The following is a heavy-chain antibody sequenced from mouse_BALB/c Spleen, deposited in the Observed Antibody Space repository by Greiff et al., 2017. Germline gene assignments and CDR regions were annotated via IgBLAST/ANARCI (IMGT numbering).Heavy chain of an antibody. CDR1: GFTFTDYY. CDR2: IRNKANGYTT. D-gene: IGHD2-3*01. J-gene: IGHJ4*01. CDR3: ARDRDDGYYVNAMDY. Sequence: EVMLVESGGGLVQPGGSLRLSCATSGFTFTDYYMSWVRQPPGKALEWLGFIRNKANGYTTEYSASVKGRFTISRDNSQSILYLQMNTLRAEDSATYYCARDRDDGYYVNAMDYWGQGTSVTVSS. V-gene: IGHV7-3*02.